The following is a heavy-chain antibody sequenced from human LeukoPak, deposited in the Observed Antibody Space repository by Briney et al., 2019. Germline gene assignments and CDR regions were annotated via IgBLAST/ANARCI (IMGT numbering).Heavy chain of an antibody. V-gene: IGHV3-21*01. CDR1: GFTFSRDS. CDR2: ICSSSSYI. Sequence: GGSLRLSCVASGFTFSRDSMKSGCQGLGEGVERGSSICSSSSYIYYADSVKGGFTISRDNAKNSLYLQMNSLRAEDTAVYYCASTSGSYQSHDAFDLWGQGTRVTVSS. CDR3: ASTSGSYQSHDAFDL. D-gene: IGHD1-26*01. J-gene: IGHJ3*01.